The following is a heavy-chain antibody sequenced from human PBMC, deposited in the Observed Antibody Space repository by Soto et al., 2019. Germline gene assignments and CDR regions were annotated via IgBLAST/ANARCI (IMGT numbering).Heavy chain of an antibody. V-gene: IGHV2-5*02. J-gene: IGHJ4*02. CDR1: GFSLSTTGVG. CDR2: IYWDDDK. Sequence: QITLKESGPTLVKPTQTLTLTCTFSGFSLSTTGVGVGWIRQPPGKALECLALIYWDDDKRYSSSLRNRLTXTXDXXKNQVVLTMPIMHPVDTGTYYCAYRPSLDWGNFDAWGQGTLVTVSS. CDR3: AYRPSLDWGNFDA. D-gene: IGHD3-3*01.